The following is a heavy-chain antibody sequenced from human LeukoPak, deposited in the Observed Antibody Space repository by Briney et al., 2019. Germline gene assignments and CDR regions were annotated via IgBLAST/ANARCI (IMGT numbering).Heavy chain of an antibody. J-gene: IGHJ4*02. V-gene: IGHV3-7*01. D-gene: IGHD6-6*01. CDR1: GFTFTHYW. CDR2: IHQDGSIQ. Sequence: PGGSLRLSCAASGFTFTHYWMCWVRQAPGKGLEWVANIHQDGSIQYYLDSVEGRFTISRDNAKNSLYLQMDNLRAEDTAVYYYSNGIYSSSYWGRGTLVTVSS. CDR3: SNGIYSSSY.